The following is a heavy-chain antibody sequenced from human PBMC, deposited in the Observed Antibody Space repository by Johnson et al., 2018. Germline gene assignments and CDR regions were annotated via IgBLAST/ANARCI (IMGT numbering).Heavy chain of an antibody. CDR3: ARDSYDSPFDM. D-gene: IGHD3-3*01. J-gene: IGHJ3*02. V-gene: IGHV3-30-3*01. Sequence: VRLVEGGGGVVQHGRSLGLSCAASGFTFSSYAMHWVRQAPGKGLEWVSLTSYDGSKKYYVDSVKGRFTISRDNAKNSLYLQMNSLRAEDTAVYYCARDSYDSPFDMWGQGTMVTVSS. CDR1: GFTFSSYA. CDR2: TSYDGSKK.